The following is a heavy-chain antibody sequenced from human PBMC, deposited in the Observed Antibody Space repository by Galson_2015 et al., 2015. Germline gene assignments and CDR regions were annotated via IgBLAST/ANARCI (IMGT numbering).Heavy chain of an antibody. J-gene: IGHJ5*02. CDR2: SSGSGGST. Sequence: SLRLSCAASGFTFSSYAMSWVRQAPGKGLEWVSASSGSGGSTYYADSVKGRFTISRDNSKNTLYLQMNSLRAEDTAVYYCAKDVFFEDPRGWFDPWGQGTLVTVSS. D-gene: IGHD3-3*01. CDR1: GFTFSSYA. CDR3: AKDVFFEDPRGWFDP. V-gene: IGHV3-23*01.